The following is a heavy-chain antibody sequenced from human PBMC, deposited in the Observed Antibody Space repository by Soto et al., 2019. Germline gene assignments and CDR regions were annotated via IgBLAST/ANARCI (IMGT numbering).Heavy chain of an antibody. J-gene: IGHJ4*02. V-gene: IGHV3-72*01. CDR1: GFTFSDHY. D-gene: IGHD4-17*01. CDR3: ARRAVTTRAFDY. Sequence: PGGSLRLSCAASGFTFSDHYMDWVRQAPGKGLEWVGRTGNKANSYTTEYAASVKGRFTISRDDSKNSLYLQMNSLKTEDTAVYYCARRAVTTRAFDYWGKGTLVTVSS. CDR2: TGNKANSYTT.